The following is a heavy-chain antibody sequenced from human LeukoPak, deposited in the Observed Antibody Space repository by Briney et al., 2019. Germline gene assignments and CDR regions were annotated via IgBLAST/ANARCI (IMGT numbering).Heavy chain of an antibody. V-gene: IGHV1-24*01. D-gene: IGHD2-2*01. CDR3: ATRIVVVPAAANLRLYYFDY. J-gene: IGHJ4*02. CDR1: GYTLTELS. CDR2: FDPEDGET. Sequence: ASVKVSCKVSGYTLTELSMHWVRQAPGKGLEWMGGFDPEDGETIYAQKFQGRVTMTEDTSTDTAYMELSSLRSEDTAVYYCATRIVVVPAAANLRLYYFDYWGQGTPVTVSS.